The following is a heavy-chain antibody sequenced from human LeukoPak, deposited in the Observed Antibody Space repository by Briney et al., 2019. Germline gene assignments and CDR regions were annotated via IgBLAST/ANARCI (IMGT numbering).Heavy chain of an antibody. CDR3: ARISSGWYRGAFDI. Sequence: SETLSLTCSVSGGSISTYYWSWIRQPPGKGLEWIGYIYYGGNTNDNPSLKSGVTISVDTSKNQFSLKLSSVTAADTAVYYCARISSGWYRGAFDIWGHGTMVTVSS. CDR1: GGSISTYY. CDR2: IYYGGNT. D-gene: IGHD6-19*01. J-gene: IGHJ3*02. V-gene: IGHV4-59*01.